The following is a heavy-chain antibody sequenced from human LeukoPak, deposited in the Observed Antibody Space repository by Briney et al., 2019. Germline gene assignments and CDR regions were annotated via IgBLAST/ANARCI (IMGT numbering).Heavy chain of an antibody. CDR2: IHSDGTT. CDR1: GGSLTNYY. Sequence: SETLSLTCSVSGGSLTNYYWGWIRQLPGKGLEFIGYIHSDGTTNYDSSLQSRVAISLDTSKIQFSLRLYSVTAADTALYFCARLNFRGGEALHFDSWGQGTLVTVSS. J-gene: IGHJ4*02. CDR3: ARLNFRGGEALHFDS. V-gene: IGHV4-4*09. D-gene: IGHD3-16*01.